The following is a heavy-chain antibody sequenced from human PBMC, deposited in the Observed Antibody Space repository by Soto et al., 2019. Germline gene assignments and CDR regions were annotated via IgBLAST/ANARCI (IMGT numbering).Heavy chain of an antibody. Sequence: QVQLVQSGAEVKKPGASVKVSCKASGYTFTSYYMHWVRQAPGQGLEWMGIINPSGGSTSYAQKFQGRVTMTRDTSTSTVYMELSSLRSEDTAVYYCAREGREGGIVVVVAAISFLYYYYGMDVWGQGTTVTVSS. CDR1: GYTFTSYY. J-gene: IGHJ6*02. CDR2: INPSGGST. CDR3: AREGREGGIVVVVAAISFLYYYYGMDV. V-gene: IGHV1-46*01. D-gene: IGHD2-15*01.